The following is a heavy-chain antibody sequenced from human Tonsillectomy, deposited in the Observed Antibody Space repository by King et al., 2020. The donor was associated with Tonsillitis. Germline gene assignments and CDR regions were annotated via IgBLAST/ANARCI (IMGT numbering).Heavy chain of an antibody. Sequence: VTLKESGPALVKPTQTLTLTCTFSGFSLSTSAMCVSWIRQPPGKALEWLALIDWDDDKYYSTSLKIRLPISKDTSKYQVVLTMTNIDPVDTATYYCARISNDFWSGYADYWGQGTLVTVSS. J-gene: IGHJ4*02. CDR1: GFSLSTSAMC. V-gene: IGHV2-70*01. CDR3: ARISNDFWSGYADY. CDR2: IDWDDDK. D-gene: IGHD3-3*01.